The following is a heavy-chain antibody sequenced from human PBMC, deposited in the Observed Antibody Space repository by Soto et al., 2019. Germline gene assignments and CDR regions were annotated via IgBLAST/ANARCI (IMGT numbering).Heavy chain of an antibody. V-gene: IGHV1-69*13. CDR3: ARDGPYYYGSGSYYIGPGGYYGMDV. D-gene: IGHD3-10*01. J-gene: IGHJ6*02. Sequence: SVKDSRKASGGTFSSYAISWLRPAPGQGREWMGGTIPIFGTANHAQKFQGRAMNTADESTSTAYMVLSSLRSEDTAVYYWARDGPYYYGSGSYYIGPGGYYGMDVWGQGTTVTVSS. CDR1: GGTFSSYA. CDR2: TIPIFGTA.